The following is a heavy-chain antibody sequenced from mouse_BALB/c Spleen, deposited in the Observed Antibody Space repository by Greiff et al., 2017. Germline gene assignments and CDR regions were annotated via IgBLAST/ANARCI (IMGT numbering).Heavy chain of an antibody. J-gene: IGHJ3*01. CDR1: GFTFSDYY. D-gene: IGHD1-1*01. V-gene: IGHV5-4*02. CDR3: ARDEGYYGSSPFAY. Sequence: EVHLVESGGGLVKPGGSLKLSCAASGFTFSDYYMYWVRQTPEKRLEWVATISDGGSYTYYPDSVKGRFTISRDNAKNNLYLQMSSLKSEDTAMYYCARDEGYYGSSPFAYWGQGTLVTVSA. CDR2: ISDGGSYT.